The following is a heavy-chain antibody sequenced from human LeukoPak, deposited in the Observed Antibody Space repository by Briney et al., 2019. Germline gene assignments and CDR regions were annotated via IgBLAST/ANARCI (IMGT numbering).Heavy chain of an antibody. J-gene: IGHJ4*02. V-gene: IGHV4-39*01. Sequence: KPSETLSLTCSVSGGSISRSSYYWGWTRQPPGKGLEWIGSIYYSGSTYYNPSLKSRVTISVDTSRNQFSLKLGSVTAADTAVYYCARHGSIATGAFTYWGQGTPVTVSS. CDR2: IYYSGST. CDR1: GGSISRSSYY. D-gene: IGHD6-13*01. CDR3: ARHGSIATGAFTY.